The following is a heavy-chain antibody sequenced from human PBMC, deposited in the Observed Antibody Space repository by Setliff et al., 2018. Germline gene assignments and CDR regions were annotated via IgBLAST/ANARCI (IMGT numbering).Heavy chain of an antibody. CDR3: ARDGGWFGAQLYYYYGMDV. CDR1: GYTFTSYG. Sequence: ASVKVSCKASGYTFTSYGISWVRQAPGQGLEWMGWISAYNGGTNYAQKFQGRVTITRDTSASTACMELSSLRFEDTAVYYCARDGGWFGAQLYYYYGMDVWGQGTTVTVSS. D-gene: IGHD3-10*01. V-gene: IGHV1-18*01. CDR2: ISAYNGGT. J-gene: IGHJ6*02.